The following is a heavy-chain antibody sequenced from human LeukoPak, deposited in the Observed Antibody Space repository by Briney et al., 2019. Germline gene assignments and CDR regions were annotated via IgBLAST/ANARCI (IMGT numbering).Heavy chain of an antibody. D-gene: IGHD2-15*01. J-gene: IGHJ4*02. CDR1: GYTFTSYY. CDR2: INPSGGST. Sequence: ASVKVSCKASGYTFTSYYMHWVRQAPGQGLEWMGIINPSGGSTSYAQKFQGRVTMTRDTSTSTVYMELSSLRSEDTAVYYCARGPNPEYCSGGSCYLPFDYWGQGTLVTVSS. V-gene: IGHV1-46*01. CDR3: ARGPNPEYCSGGSCYLPFDY.